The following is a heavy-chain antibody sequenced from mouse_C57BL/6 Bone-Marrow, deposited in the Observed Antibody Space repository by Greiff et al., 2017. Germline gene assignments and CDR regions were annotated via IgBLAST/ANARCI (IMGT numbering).Heavy chain of an antibody. CDR2: ISDGGSYT. J-gene: IGHJ1*03. CDR1: GFTFSSYA. CDR3: ARDRGDYFDV. Sequence: VQVVESGGGLVKPGGSLKLSCAASGFTFSSYAMSWVRQTPEKRLEWVATISDGGSYTYYPDNVKGRFTISRDNAKNNLYLQMSHLKSEDTAMYYCARDRGDYFDVWGTGTTVTVSS. V-gene: IGHV5-4*01. D-gene: IGHD3-3*01.